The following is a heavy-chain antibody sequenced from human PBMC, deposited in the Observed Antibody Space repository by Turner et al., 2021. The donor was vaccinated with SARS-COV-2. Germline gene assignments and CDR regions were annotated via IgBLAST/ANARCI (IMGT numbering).Heavy chain of an antibody. CDR1: GFTFSSYG. V-gene: IGHV3-30*18. CDR2: ISYDGSNK. D-gene: IGHD3-10*01. J-gene: IGHJ4*02. CDR3: AKDGAPFLLYFGEPTFYFDY. Sequence: QVQLVESGGGVVQPGRSLRLSCAASGFTFSSYGMHWVRQAPGKGVEWGAVISYDGSNKYYADSVKGRFTISRDNSKNTLYLQMNSLGAEDTAVYYCAKDGAPFLLYFGEPTFYFDYWGQGTLVTVSS.